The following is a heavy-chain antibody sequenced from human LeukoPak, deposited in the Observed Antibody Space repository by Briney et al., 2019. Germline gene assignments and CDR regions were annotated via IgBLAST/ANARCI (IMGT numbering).Heavy chain of an antibody. CDR3: AKEPDYYDTY. Sequence: GGSLRLSCAASGFTFSIYNMHWVRQAPGKGLEWVAFIRYDGSNKYYADSVKGRFTISRDNSKNTLYLQMNSLRAEDTAVYYCAKEPDYYDTYWGQGTLVTVSS. CDR2: IRYDGSNK. J-gene: IGHJ4*02. D-gene: IGHD3-22*01. CDR1: GFTFSIYN. V-gene: IGHV3-30*02.